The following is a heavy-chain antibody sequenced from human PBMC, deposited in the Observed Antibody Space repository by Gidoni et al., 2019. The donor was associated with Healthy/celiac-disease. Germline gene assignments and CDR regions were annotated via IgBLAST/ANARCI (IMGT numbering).Heavy chain of an antibody. CDR2: IGYDGSNK. J-gene: IGHJ6*03. CDR3: ARDGLDPAFVYASSYYMDV. V-gene: IGHV3-33*01. CDR1: GFTFSRYG. D-gene: IGHD2-8*01. Sequence: QVQLVESGGGVVQPGRSLRLSCAASGFTFSRYGLHWVRQAPGKGLELVAVIGYDGSNKYYADAVKGRFTISRDNSKNTLYLQMNSLRAEDTAVYYCARDGLDPAFVYASSYYMDVWGKGTTVTVSS.